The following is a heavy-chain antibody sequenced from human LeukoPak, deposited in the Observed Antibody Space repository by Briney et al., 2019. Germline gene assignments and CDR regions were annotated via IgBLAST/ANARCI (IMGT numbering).Heavy chain of an antibody. CDR1: GYSFTAYY. D-gene: IGHD5-12*01. J-gene: IGHJ4*02. V-gene: IGHV1-2*02. CDR3: ARSNSAYGWKFDY. Sequence: ASVKVSCKASGYSFTAYYLYWVRQAPGQGLEWMGWINPSSENTNYAQKFQGRVTMTRDTSIKTAYMELSSLTSDDTAVYYCARSNSAYGWKFDYWGQGTLVTVS. CDR2: INPSSENT.